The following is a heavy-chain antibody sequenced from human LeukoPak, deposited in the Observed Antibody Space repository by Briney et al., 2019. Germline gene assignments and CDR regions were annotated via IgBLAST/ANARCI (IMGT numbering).Heavy chain of an antibody. J-gene: IGHJ6*04. CDR2: INAGNCNT. V-gene: IGHV1-3*01. CDR1: GYAVSTYA. D-gene: IGHD5-12*01. Sequence: ASVKVSCKASGYAVSTYAMHWVRQAPGQSLEWVGWINAGNCNTEYAQKLQDRVTITRDTSASTADMELSSLRSEDTAVYYCARASIVDTRYYFYGMDVWGKGTTVIVPS. CDR3: ARASIVDTRYYFYGMDV.